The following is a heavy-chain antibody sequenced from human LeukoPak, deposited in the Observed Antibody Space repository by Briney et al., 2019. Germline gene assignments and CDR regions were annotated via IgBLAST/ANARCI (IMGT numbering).Heavy chain of an antibody. V-gene: IGHV3-30-3*01. CDR2: ISYDGSNK. J-gene: IGHJ6*02. CDR1: GFTFSSYA. CDR3: ARAQTDFKPSGMDV. D-gene: IGHD3-3*01. Sequence: PGGSLRLSCAASGFTFSSYAMHWVRQAPGKGLEWVAVISYDGSNKYYADSVKGRFTISRDNSKNTLYLQMNSLRAEDTAVYYCARAQTDFKPSGMDVWGQGTTVTVSS.